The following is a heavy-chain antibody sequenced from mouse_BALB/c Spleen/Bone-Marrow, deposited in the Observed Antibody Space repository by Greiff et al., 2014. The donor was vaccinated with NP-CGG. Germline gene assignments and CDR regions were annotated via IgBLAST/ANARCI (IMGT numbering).Heavy chain of an antibody. D-gene: IGHD1-1*01. Sequence: QVQLKQSGAELVKPGASVKLSCKASGYTFTGYWMPWVKERPGQGLEWIGEINPSIGRTNYNEKFKSNATLTADKSSSTAYMQLSSLTSEDSAVFYCARVIYGSSYMLDFWGQGTPVTVSA. V-gene: IGHV1S81*02. CDR1: GYTFTGYW. CDR3: ARVIYGSSYMLDF. J-gene: IGHJ4*01. CDR2: INPSIGRT.